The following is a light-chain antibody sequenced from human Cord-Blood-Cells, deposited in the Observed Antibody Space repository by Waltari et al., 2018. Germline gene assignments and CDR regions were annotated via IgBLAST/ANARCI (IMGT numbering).Light chain of an antibody. Sequence: EIVMTHSPATLSVSQGERPNLSCRASQSVSSNLAWYQQKPGQAPRLLIYGASTRATCIPARFSGSGSGTECTLTRSRLQSEDCAVYYCQQYNNWPYTFGHGTKLEIK. CDR1: QSVSSN. J-gene: IGKJ2*01. V-gene: IGKV3-15*01. CDR3: QQYNNWPYT. CDR2: GAS.